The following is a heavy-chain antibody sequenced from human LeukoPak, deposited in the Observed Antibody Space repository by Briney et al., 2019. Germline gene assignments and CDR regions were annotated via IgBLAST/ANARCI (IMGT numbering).Heavy chain of an antibody. Sequence: PSETLSLTCTVSGGSISSYYWSWIRQPPGKGLEWIGYIYYSGSTNYNPSLKSRVTISVDTSKNQFSLKLSSVTAADTAVYYCARYPRTSWWGDYFDYWGQGTLVTVSS. CDR2: IYYSGST. CDR3: ARYPRTSWWGDYFDY. J-gene: IGHJ4*02. D-gene: IGHD6-13*01. CDR1: GGSISSYY. V-gene: IGHV4-59*01.